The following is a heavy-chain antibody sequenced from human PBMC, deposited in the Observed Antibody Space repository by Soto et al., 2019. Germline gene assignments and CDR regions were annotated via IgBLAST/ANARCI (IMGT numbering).Heavy chain of an antibody. D-gene: IGHD5-12*01. CDR3: ARDPGYRTTWHKAFDI. CDR1: GYTFTSYG. Sequence: QVQLVQSGAEVKKPGASVKVSCKASGYTFTSYGISWVLQAPRQGPEWMGRMSTYNGNTNYVEKLQGRVTMTTDTSTNTAYMELRSLRYDDTAVYYCARDPGYRTTWHKAFDIWGQGTMLTVSS. J-gene: IGHJ3*02. CDR2: MSTYNGNT. V-gene: IGHV1-18*01.